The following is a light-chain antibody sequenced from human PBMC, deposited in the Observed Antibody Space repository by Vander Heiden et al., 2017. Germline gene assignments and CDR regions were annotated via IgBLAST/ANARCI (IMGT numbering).Light chain of an antibody. CDR1: QSISSY. CDR3: QQSYSTPGIT. CDR2: AAS. J-gene: IGKJ5*01. Sequence: DIQMTQSPSSLSASVGDRVTITCRASQSISSYLNWYQQKPGKAPKLLIYAASSLQSGVPSRFRGSGSGTDFTLTISSLQPEDFATYYCQQSYSTPGITFGQGTRLEIK. V-gene: IGKV1-39*01.